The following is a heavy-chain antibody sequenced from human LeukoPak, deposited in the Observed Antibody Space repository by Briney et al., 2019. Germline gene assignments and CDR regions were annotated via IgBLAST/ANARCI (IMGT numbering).Heavy chain of an antibody. D-gene: IGHD6-13*01. J-gene: IGHJ3*02. CDR2: IFYSGGT. V-gene: IGHV4-59*01. Sequence: SETLSLTCTVSGGSISSYFWSWIRQPPGKGLEWIGFIFYSGGTNYNPSLKSRVTISVDTSKNQFSLKLSSVTAADTAVYYCARAWEQQLVQGAFDIWGQGTLVTVSS. CDR1: GGSISSYF. CDR3: ARAWEQQLVQGAFDI.